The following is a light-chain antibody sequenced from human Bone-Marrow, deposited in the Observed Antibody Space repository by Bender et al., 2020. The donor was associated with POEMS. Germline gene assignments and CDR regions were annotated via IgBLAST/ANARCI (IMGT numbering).Light chain of an antibody. Sequence: QSVVTQPPSLSEAPRQRVTISCSGSSSNIGSNTVNWYQQLPGAAPKLLIYTNSQRPSGVPDRFSGSKSGTSASLAISGLQSEDEADYYCATWDDSLNAVFGGGTKLTVL. CDR1: SSNIGSNT. J-gene: IGLJ3*02. CDR3: ATWDDSLNAV. V-gene: IGLV1-44*01. CDR2: TNS.